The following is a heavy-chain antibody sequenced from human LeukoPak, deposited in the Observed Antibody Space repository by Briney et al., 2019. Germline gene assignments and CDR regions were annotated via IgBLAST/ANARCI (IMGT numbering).Heavy chain of an antibody. V-gene: IGHV4-59*08. CDR2: IYYSGST. D-gene: IGHD2-2*01. CDR1: GGSISSYY. Sequence: SETLSLTCTVSGGSISSYYWSWIRQPPGKGLEWIGYIYYSGSTNYNPSLKSRVTISVDTSKNQFSLKLSSVTAADTAVYYCARRGSFCTSASCSLDAFDIWGQGTMVTVSS. J-gene: IGHJ3*02. CDR3: ARRGSFCTSASCSLDAFDI.